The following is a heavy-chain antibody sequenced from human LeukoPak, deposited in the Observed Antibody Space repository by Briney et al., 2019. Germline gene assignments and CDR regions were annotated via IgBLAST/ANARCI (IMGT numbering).Heavy chain of an antibody. CDR3: ARGVYIAAAQYGY. V-gene: IGHV3-9*01. D-gene: IGHD6-13*01. CDR2: ISWNSGSI. Sequence: GGSLRLSCAASGFTFDDYAMHWVRHAPGKGLEWVSGISWNSGSIGYADSVKGRFTISRDNAENSLYLQMNSLRAEDTALYYCARGVYIAAAQYGYWGQGTLVTVSS. J-gene: IGHJ4*02. CDR1: GFTFDDYA.